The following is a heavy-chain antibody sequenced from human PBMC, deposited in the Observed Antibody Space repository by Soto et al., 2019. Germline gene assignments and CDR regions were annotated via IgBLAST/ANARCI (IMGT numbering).Heavy chain of an antibody. Sequence: GGSLRLSCAASGFTFSSYAMSWVRQAPGKGLEWVSAISGSVGSTYYADSVKGRFTISRDNSKNTLYLQMNSLRAEDTAVYYCAKDYPRGGGYYYGMDVWGQGTNVTVSS. CDR1: GFTFSSYA. J-gene: IGHJ6*02. V-gene: IGHV3-23*01. CDR3: AKDYPRGGGYYYGMDV. D-gene: IGHD3-10*01. CDR2: ISGSVGST.